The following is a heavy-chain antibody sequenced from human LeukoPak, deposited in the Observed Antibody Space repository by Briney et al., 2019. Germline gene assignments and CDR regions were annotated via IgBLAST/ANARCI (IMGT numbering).Heavy chain of an antibody. J-gene: IGHJ4*02. CDR1: GFTFSSYS. D-gene: IGHD2-15*01. CDR2: ISGSGGST. CDR3: AKDIGYCSGGSCFYFDY. Sequence: PGGSLRLSCAASGFTFSSYSMNWVLQAPGKGLEWVSAISGSGGSTYYADSVKGRFTISRDNSKNTLYLQMNSLRAEDTAVYYCAKDIGYCSGGSCFYFDYWGQGTLVTVSS. V-gene: IGHV3-23*01.